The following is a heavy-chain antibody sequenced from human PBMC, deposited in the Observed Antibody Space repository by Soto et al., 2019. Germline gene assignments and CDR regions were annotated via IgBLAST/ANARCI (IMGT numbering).Heavy chain of an antibody. V-gene: IGHV4-30-4*01. CDR2: IYYSGST. J-gene: IGHJ4*02. CDR1: GGSISSGDYY. Sequence: SETLSLTCTVSGGSISSGDYYWSWIRQPPGKGLEWTGYIYYSGSTYYNPSLKSRVTISVDTSKSQFSLKLSSVTAADTAVYYCARVADYGDYAIDYWGQGTLVTVSS. D-gene: IGHD4-17*01. CDR3: ARVADYGDYAIDY.